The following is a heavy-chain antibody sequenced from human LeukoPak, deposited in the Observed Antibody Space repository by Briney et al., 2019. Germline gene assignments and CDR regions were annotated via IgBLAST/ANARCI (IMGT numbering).Heavy chain of an antibody. CDR3: AREDILTGWNFFDY. Sequence: GGSLRLSCAASGFTFSNYWMNWVRQAPGKGLEWVANINQDGSEKYYVGSVKGRFTISRDNAKNSLYLQMNSLRAEDTALYYCAREDILTGWNFFDYWGQGTLVTVSS. V-gene: IGHV3-7*01. D-gene: IGHD3-9*01. J-gene: IGHJ4*02. CDR1: GFTFSNYW. CDR2: INQDGSEK.